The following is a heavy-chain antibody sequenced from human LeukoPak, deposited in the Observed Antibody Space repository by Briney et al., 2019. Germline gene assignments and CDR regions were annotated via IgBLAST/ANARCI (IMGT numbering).Heavy chain of an antibody. D-gene: IGHD3-22*01. Sequence: SVKVSCKASGGTFSSYAISWVRQAPGQGLEWMGGIIPIFGTANYAQKFQDRVTITADESTSTAYMELSSLRSEDTAVYYCARSLYDSSGRHFDYWGQGTLVTVSS. CDR1: GGTFSSYA. CDR2: IIPIFGTA. CDR3: ARSLYDSSGRHFDY. V-gene: IGHV1-69*13. J-gene: IGHJ4*02.